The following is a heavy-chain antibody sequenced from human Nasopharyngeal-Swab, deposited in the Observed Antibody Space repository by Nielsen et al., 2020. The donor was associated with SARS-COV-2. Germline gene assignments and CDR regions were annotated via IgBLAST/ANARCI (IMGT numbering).Heavy chain of an antibody. Sequence: WIRQPPGKGLEWIGEIYHSGSTNYSPSLKSRVTISVDKSKNQFSLKLSSVTAADTAVYYCARDELMVYYYYGMDVWGQGTTVTVSS. J-gene: IGHJ6*02. V-gene: IGHV4-4*02. CDR3: ARDELMVYYYYGMDV. CDR2: IYHSGST. D-gene: IGHD2-8*01.